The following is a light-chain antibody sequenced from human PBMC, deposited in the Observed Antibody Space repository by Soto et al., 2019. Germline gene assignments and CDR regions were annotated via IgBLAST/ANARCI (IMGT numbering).Light chain of an antibody. Sequence: QAVVTQEPSVTVSPGGTVTLTCDSSTGPVTSGRYPYWFQQKPGQAPRALIYDTSLKYSWTPARFSGSLLRGKAALTLSGARPEDEADYYCLLSSSGARVFGGGTKVTV. J-gene: IGLJ3*02. CDR3: LLSSSGARV. CDR2: DTS. V-gene: IGLV7-46*01. CDR1: TGPVTSGRY.